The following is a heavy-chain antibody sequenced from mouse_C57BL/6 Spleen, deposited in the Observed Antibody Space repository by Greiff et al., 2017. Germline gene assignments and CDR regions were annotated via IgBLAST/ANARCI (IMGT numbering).Heavy chain of an antibody. Sequence: DVLLVESGGGLVQPGESLKLSCESNEYEFPSHDMSWVRKTPEKRLELVAAINSDGGSTYYPDTMERRFIISRDNTKKTLYLQMSSLRSEDTALYDCARGYGNYGFAYWGQGALVTVSA. V-gene: IGHV5-2*01. J-gene: IGHJ3*01. D-gene: IGHD2-10*02. CDR2: INSDGGST. CDR3: ARGYGNYGFAY. CDR1: EYEFPSHD.